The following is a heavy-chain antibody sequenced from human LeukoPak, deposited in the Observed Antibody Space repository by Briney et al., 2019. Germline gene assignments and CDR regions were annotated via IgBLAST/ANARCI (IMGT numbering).Heavy chain of an antibody. V-gene: IGHV4-59*12. CDR3: ATNALLVPSTFDS. D-gene: IGHD6-6*01. Sequence: RPSETLSLTCSVSGGSISDSYWSWVRQPPGKQMEWIGYVYDSGGTNHNPSLKGRVTISLDTSKNQFSLKLNSVTAADTAVYYCATNALLVPSTFDSWGRGTLVTVSS. CDR2: VYDSGGT. J-gene: IGHJ4*02. CDR1: GGSISDSY.